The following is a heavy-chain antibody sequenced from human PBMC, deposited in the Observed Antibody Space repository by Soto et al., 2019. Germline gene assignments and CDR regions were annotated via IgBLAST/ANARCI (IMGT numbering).Heavy chain of an antibody. CDR3: ARGLSSPSAAGV. CDR2: VHDTGTT. Sequence: QLQLQESGPGLVKPSETLSLTCAVSGGSVSSGGNYWGWIRQSPGKGLEWIGSVHDTGTTHYNPSLTSRVTISVDTSKSLFSLNDNTVTAADAAVYYGARGLSSPSAAGVWGQGTLVTVSS. CDR1: GGSVSSGGNY. V-gene: IGHV4-39*01. D-gene: IGHD6-6*01. J-gene: IGHJ4*02.